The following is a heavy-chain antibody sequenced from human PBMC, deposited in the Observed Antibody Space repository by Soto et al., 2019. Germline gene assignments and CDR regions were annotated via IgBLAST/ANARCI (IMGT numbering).Heavy chain of an antibody. CDR3: ARGLSSVYYYYYYGMDV. V-gene: IGHV4-30-4*01. J-gene: IGHJ6*02. D-gene: IGHD1-20*01. CDR2: IYYSGST. Sequence: SETLSLTCTVSGGSISSGDYYWSWIRQPPGKGLEWIGYIYYSGSTYYNPSLKSRVTISVDTSKNQFSLKLSSVTAADTAVDYCARGLSSVYYYYYYGMDVWGQGTTVTVSS. CDR1: GGSISSGDYY.